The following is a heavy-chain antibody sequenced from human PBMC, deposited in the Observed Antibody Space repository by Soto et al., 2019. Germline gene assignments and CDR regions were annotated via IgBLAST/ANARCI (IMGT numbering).Heavy chain of an antibody. CDR1: GGSISSSSYY. CDR3: ARHKQIAAEVWFDP. D-gene: IGHD6-13*01. J-gene: IGHJ5*02. CDR2: IYYSGST. V-gene: IGHV4-39*01. Sequence: QLQLQESGPGLVKPSETLSLTCTVSGGSISSSSYYWGWIRQPPGKGLEWIGSIYYSGSTYYNPSLKSRVTISVDTSKNQFSLKLSSVTAADTAVYYCARHKQIAAEVWFDPWGQGTLVTVSS.